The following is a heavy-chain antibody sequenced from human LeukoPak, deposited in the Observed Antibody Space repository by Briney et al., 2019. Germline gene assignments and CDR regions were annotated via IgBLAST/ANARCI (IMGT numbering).Heavy chain of an antibody. J-gene: IGHJ4*02. D-gene: IGHD6-19*01. V-gene: IGHV3-30*02. CDR3: AKDGDIAVAGVFDY. Sequence: PGGSLRLPCAASGFTFSSYGMHWVRQAPGKGLEWVAFIRYDGSNKYYADSVKGRFTISRDNSKNTLYLQMNSLRAEDTAVYYCAKDGDIAVAGVFDYWGQGTLVTVSS. CDR2: IRYDGSNK. CDR1: GFTFSSYG.